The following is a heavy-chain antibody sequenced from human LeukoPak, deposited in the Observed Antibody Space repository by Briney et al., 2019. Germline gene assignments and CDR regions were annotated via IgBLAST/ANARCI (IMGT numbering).Heavy chain of an antibody. Sequence: PSETLSLTCTVSGGSISSSSYYWGWIRQPPGKGLEWIGSIYYSGSTYYNPSLKSRVTISVDTSKNQFSLKLSSVTAADTAVYYCARDLYHYDSSGYSEYYFDYWGQGTLVTVSS. CDR2: IYYSGST. V-gene: IGHV4-39*07. J-gene: IGHJ4*02. CDR3: ARDLYHYDSSGYSEYYFDY. D-gene: IGHD3-22*01. CDR1: GGSISSSSYY.